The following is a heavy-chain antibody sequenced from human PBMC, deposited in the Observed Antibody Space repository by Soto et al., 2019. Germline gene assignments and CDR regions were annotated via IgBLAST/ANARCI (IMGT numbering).Heavy chain of an antibody. V-gene: IGHV3-13*01. CDR3: ERGGITMVRGSYGMDV. J-gene: IGHJ6*02. CDR1: GFTFSSYD. D-gene: IGHD3-10*01. CDR2: IGTAGDT. Sequence: AGGSLRLSCAASGFTFSSYDMHWVRQATGKGLEWVSAIGTAGDTYYPGSVKGRFTISRENAKNSLYLQMNSLRAEDTAVYYCERGGITMVRGSYGMDVWGQGTTVTVSS.